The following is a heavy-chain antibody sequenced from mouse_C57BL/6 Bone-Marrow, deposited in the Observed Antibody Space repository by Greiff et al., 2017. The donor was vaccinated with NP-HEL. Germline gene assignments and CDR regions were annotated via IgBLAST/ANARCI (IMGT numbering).Heavy chain of an antibody. CDR3: ARSTAYYTDY. CDR2: IFPGSGST. V-gene: IGHV1-56*01. CDR1: GYTFPSHW. D-gene: IGHD2-12*01. J-gene: IGHJ2*01. Sequence: QVQLQQSGPELVRPGASVKISCKAPGYTFPSHWMQWVRQRPGQGLEWIGEIFPGSGSTYYNEKFKGKATLTVDTSSSTAYMQLSSLTSEDSAVYFCARSTAYYTDYWGQGTTLTVSS.